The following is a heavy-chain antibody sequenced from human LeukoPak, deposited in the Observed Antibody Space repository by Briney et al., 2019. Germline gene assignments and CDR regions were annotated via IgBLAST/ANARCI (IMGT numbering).Heavy chain of an antibody. CDR1: GFTFSSYA. J-gene: IGHJ3*02. D-gene: IGHD3-10*01. CDR3: AKDLTYYYGLGSSTNAFDI. Sequence: PGGSLRLSCAASGFTFSSYAMSWVRQAPGKGLEWVSAISGSGGSTYYADSVKGRFTISRDNSKNTLYLQMTSLRAEDTALYYCAKDLTYYYGLGSSTNAFDIWGQGTMVTVSS. CDR2: ISGSGGST. V-gene: IGHV3-23*01.